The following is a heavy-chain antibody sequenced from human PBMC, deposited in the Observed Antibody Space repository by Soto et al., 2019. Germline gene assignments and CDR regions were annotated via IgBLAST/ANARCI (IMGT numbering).Heavy chain of an antibody. J-gene: IGHJ5*02. CDR1: GFTFSGYA. Sequence: LRLSCEVSGFTFSGYAMSWVRQAPEKGLEWVSGISGSAGNTYYADSVKGWFTIARDKSKNTLHLQMNSLRADDTAIYYCAKGLAVSNNFFDPWGQGTLVTVSS. CDR2: ISGSAGNT. V-gene: IGHV3-23*01. D-gene: IGHD3-9*01. CDR3: AKGLAVSNNFFDP.